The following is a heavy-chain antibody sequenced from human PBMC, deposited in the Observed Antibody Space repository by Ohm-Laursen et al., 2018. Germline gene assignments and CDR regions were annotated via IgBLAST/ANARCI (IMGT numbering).Heavy chain of an antibody. D-gene: IGHD3-10*01. CDR3: AREASMVRGVIYAFDI. V-gene: IGHV3-33*01. Sequence: SLRLSCAASEFTFSNYGMHWVRQAPGKGLEWVAVTWYDGSNKYYADSVRGRFTISRDNSKDTLYLQMNSLRAEDTAVYHCAREASMVRGVIYAFDIWGQGTMVTVSS. J-gene: IGHJ3*02. CDR1: EFTFSNYG. CDR2: TWYDGSNK.